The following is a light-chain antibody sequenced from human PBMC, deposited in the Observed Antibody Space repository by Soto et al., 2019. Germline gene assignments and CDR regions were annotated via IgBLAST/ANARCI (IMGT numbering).Light chain of an antibody. CDR1: QSISSY. J-gene: IGKJ1*01. V-gene: IGKV1-39*01. CDR3: QQSYSTLRT. Sequence: DILMTQSPSSLSASVGDRVTITCRASQSISSYLNWYQQKPGKAPKLLMYGASSLQSGVPSRFSGSGSGTDFTLTISSLQPEDFATYYCQQSYSTLRTFGQGTKVEI. CDR2: GAS.